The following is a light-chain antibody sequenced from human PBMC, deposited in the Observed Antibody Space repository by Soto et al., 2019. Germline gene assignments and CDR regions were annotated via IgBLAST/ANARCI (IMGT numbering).Light chain of an antibody. Sequence: EIVLTQSPGTLSLSPGERATLSCRASQSGDNNYLAWFQQKPGQAPRLLIDDASRRATGIPDRFSGSGSGTDFTLTISRLEPEDFAVYYCQQCAHSPLTFGGGTKVEIK. CDR1: QSGDNNY. CDR2: DAS. J-gene: IGKJ4*01. V-gene: IGKV3-20*01. CDR3: QQCAHSPLT.